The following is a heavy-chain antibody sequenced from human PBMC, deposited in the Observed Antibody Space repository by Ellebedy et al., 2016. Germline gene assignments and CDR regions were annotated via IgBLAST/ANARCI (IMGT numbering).Heavy chain of an antibody. CDR2: ISSSSSTI. Sequence: GESLKISXAAPGFTFSSYSMNWVRQAPGKGLEWVSYISSSSSTIYYADSVKGRFTISRDNAKNSPYLHRNSPRDEDTAVYYGGREHGGSYGMEVWGQGSTVTVS. CDR1: GFTFSSYS. J-gene: IGHJ6*02. V-gene: IGHV3-48*02. D-gene: IGHD1-26*01. CDR3: GREHGGSYGMEV.